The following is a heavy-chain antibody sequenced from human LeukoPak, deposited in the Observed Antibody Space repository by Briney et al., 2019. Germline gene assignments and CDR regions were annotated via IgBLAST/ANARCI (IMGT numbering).Heavy chain of an antibody. CDR2: IRGTTNTV. CDR1: GFIFSDHE. CDR3: VTGLLAGKNY. J-gene: IGHJ4*02. D-gene: IGHD6-19*01. V-gene: IGHV3-48*03. Sequence: GGSLRLSCAASGFIFSDHEMNWVRQAPGKGPEWISNIRGTTNTVYYTASVSGRLTISRDNAMNSLHLQMDSLRAEDTAVYYCVTGLLAGKNYWGQGTLVTVSS.